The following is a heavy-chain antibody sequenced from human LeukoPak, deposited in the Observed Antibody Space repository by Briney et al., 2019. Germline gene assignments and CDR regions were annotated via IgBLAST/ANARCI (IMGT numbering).Heavy chain of an antibody. Sequence: SETLSLTCTVSGGSISSYYWGWIRQPPGKGLEWIGSIYHSGSTYYNPSLKSRVTISVDTSKNQFSLKLSSVTAADTAVYYCARDSYYYYDSSQGWFDPWGQGTLVTVSS. CDR3: ARDSYYYYDSSQGWFDP. CDR1: GGSISSYY. J-gene: IGHJ5*02. D-gene: IGHD3-22*01. V-gene: IGHV4-38-2*02. CDR2: IYHSGST.